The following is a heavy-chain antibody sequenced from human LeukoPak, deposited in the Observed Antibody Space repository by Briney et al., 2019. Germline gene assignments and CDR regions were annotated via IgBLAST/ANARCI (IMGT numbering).Heavy chain of an antibody. CDR3: ARDRGYFDY. J-gene: IGHJ4*02. Sequence: GASVKVSCKASGYTFTSYAMNWVRQAPGQGLEWMGGIIPIFGTANYAQKFQGRVTITADESTSTAYMELSSLRSEDTAVYYCARDRGYFDYWGQGTLVAVSS. V-gene: IGHV1-69*13. D-gene: IGHD3-10*01. CDR1: GYTFTSYA. CDR2: IIPIFGTA.